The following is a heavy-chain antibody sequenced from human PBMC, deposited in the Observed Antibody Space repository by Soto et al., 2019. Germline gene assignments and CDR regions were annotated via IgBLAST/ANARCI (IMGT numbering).Heavy chain of an antibody. J-gene: IGHJ5*02. D-gene: IGHD4-17*01. CDR1: GFSLSTSGVG. CDR3: AHDISLRTSSGWFDP. CDR2: IHWDDDK. Sequence: QITLKESGPTLVKPTQTLTLTCTFSGFSLSTSGVGVGWIRQPPGKALEWLALIHWDDDKRYSPSLKSRLTITKDTSKNQVVLTMTNMDPVDTATYYCAHDISLRTSSGWFDPWGQGTLVTVSS. V-gene: IGHV2-5*02.